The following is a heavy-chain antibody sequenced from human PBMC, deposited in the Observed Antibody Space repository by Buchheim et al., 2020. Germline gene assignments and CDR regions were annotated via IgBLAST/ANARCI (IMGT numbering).Heavy chain of an antibody. CDR1: GFTFSDYY. J-gene: IGHJ4*02. D-gene: IGHD4-17*01. Sequence: QVQLVESGGGLVKPGGSLRLSCAASGFTFSDYYMSWIRQAPGKGLEWVSYISSSSSYTNYAYSVKGRFTISRDNAKNSLYLQMNSLRAEDTAVYYCARDRHEMTTVTRLLDYWGQGTL. CDR2: ISSSSSYT. CDR3: ARDRHEMTTVTRLLDY. V-gene: IGHV3-11*06.